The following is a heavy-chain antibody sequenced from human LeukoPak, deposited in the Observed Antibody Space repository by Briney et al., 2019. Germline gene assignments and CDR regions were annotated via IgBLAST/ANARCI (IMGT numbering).Heavy chain of an antibody. J-gene: IGHJ5*02. CDR2: ISGSVDGT. D-gene: IGHD2-8*01. CDR3: AKEPSYCTNGVCYSRVFDR. CDR1: GFTFSSYA. V-gene: IGHV3-23*01. Sequence: AGGSLRLSCAASGFTFSSYAMSWVRQAPGKGLEWVSAISGSVDGTYYADSVKGRFTISRDNSKNTLYLQMSGLRAEDTAVYYCAKEPSYCTNGVCYSRVFDRWGQGTLVTVSS.